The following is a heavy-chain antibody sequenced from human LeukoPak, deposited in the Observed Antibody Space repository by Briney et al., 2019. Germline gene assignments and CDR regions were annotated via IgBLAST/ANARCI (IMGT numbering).Heavy chain of an antibody. CDR2: MNPNSGNT. CDR1: GYTFTSYD. J-gene: IGHJ3*02. D-gene: IGHD2-2*01. Sequence: GASVKVSCKASGYTFTSYDINWVRQATGQGLEWMGWMNPNSGNTGYAQKFQGRVTITRNTSISTAYMELSSLRSEDTAVYYCARGHCSSTSCYLTDAFDIWGQGTMVTVSS. V-gene: IGHV1-8*03. CDR3: ARGHCSSTSCYLTDAFDI.